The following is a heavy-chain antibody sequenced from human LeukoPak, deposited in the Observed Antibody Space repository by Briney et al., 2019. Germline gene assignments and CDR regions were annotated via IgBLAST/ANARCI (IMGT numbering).Heavy chain of an antibody. V-gene: IGHV6-1*01. CDR3: ARGGLGHWYFDL. J-gene: IGHJ2*01. CDR1: GDSVSSNSAD. D-gene: IGHD1-26*01. Sequence: PSQTLSLTCAISGDSVSSNSADWNWIRQSPSRGLEWLGRTYYRSKWFNDYAVSVKSRITVSPDTSKNHVSLQLNSVTPEDTAVYYCARGGLGHWYFDLWGRGTLVTVSS. CDR2: TYYRSKWFN.